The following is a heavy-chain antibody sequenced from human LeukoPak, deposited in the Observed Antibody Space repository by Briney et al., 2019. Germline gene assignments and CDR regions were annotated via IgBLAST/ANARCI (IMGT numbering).Heavy chain of an antibody. J-gene: IGHJ4*02. CDR1: GGSISSSSYY. V-gene: IGHV4-39*01. CDR2: IYYSGST. Sequence: SETLSLTCAVSGGSISSSSYYWGWIRQPPGKGLEWIGSIYYSGSTYYNPSLKSRVTISVDTSKNQFSLKLSSVTAADTAVYYCARRPQWELGTFNYWGQGTLVTVSS. CDR3: ARRPQWELGTFNY. D-gene: IGHD1-26*01.